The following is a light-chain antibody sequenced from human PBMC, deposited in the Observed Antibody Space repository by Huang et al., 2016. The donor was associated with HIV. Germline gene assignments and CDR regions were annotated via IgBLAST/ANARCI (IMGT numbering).Light chain of an antibody. CDR1: QNINSN. CDR2: GAA. J-gene: IGKJ2*01. Sequence: VMTQSPATLSVSPGDRATLSCRASQNINSNLAWYQQKPGRTPRLLIYGAATRATGIPARFSGSGSGTEFTLTISSLQSEDFAVYYCQQYNNWPPVTFGQGTKLEIK. CDR3: QQYNNWPPVT. V-gene: IGKV3-15*01.